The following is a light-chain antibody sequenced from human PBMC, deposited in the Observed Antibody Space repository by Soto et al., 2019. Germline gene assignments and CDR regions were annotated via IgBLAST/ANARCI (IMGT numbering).Light chain of an antibody. CDR3: QQSYSTPQT. V-gene: IGKV1-39*01. Sequence: DIQMTQSPSSLSASVGDRVTITCRASQSISSYLNWYQQKPGKAPKLLIYAAPSLQSGVPSRFGGSGSGADFNLTISSLQPEDFATYYCQQSYSTPQTFGQGTKVEIK. CDR2: AAP. J-gene: IGKJ1*01. CDR1: QSISSY.